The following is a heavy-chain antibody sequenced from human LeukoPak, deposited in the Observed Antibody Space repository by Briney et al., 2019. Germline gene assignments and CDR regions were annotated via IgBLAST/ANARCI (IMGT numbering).Heavy chain of an antibody. CDR1: GYIFSSYD. CDR2: MDPNSGNT. D-gene: IGHD3-9*01. J-gene: IGHJ4*02. Sequence: GASVKVSCKASGYIFSSYDIYWVRQATGQGLEWMGWMDPNSGNTGYAQKLQGRVTMTRNTSINTAYMELSSLTSDDTAVYYCTRGKGPDRYLFFDYWGQGTLVTVSS. V-gene: IGHV1-8*01. CDR3: TRGKGPDRYLFFDY.